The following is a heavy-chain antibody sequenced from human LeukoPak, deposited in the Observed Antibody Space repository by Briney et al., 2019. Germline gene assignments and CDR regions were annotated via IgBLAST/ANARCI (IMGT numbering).Heavy chain of an antibody. CDR2: ITSSGDNI. CDR1: GFTFSSYA. CDR3: AKENPVGGTNYFDY. J-gene: IGHJ4*02. Sequence: GGSLRLSCAASGFTFSSYAMHWVRQAPGKGLEWVAAITSSGDNIYYAASVQGRFIISRDNSKNTLSLQMNTLRAENTAIYYCAKENPVGGTNYFDYWGQGTLVTVSS. V-gene: IGHV3-23*01. D-gene: IGHD1-26*01.